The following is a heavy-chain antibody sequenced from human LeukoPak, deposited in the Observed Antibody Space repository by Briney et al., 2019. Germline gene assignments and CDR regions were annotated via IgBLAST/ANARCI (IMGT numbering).Heavy chain of an antibody. CDR3: ARASYSGYDYGFDY. Sequence: SETLSLTCTVSGGSISSYYWSWIRQPPGKGLEWIGYIYYSGSTNYNPSLKSRVTISVDTSKNQFSLKLSSVTAADTAVYYCARASYSGYDYGFDYWGQGTLVTVSS. J-gene: IGHJ4*02. V-gene: IGHV4-59*01. D-gene: IGHD5-12*01. CDR2: IYYSGST. CDR1: GGSISSYY.